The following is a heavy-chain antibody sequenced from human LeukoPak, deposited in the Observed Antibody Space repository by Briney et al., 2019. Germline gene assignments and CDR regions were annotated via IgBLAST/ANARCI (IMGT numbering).Heavy chain of an antibody. CDR1: GYTFTNYG. D-gene: IGHD2-15*01. V-gene: IGHV1-18*01. Sequence: ASVTVSCKGSGYTFTNYGISWVRQAPGQGGEWMGWISAYNGKTNYAQKLQGRVTMTTDTSTSTAYMELRSLRSDDTAVYYCARDGGYCSGGSCYSPYYYYYMDVWGKGTTVTVSS. CDR2: ISAYNGKT. CDR3: ARDGGYCSGGSCYSPYYYYYMDV. J-gene: IGHJ6*03.